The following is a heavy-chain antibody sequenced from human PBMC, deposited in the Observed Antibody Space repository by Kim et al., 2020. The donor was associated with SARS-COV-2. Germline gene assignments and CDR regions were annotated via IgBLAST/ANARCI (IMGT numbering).Heavy chain of an antibody. CDR3: ARARSSGSYFKPPDAFDI. J-gene: IGHJ3*02. CDR1: GYSINSFY. CDR2: IYYSGST. V-gene: IGHV4-59*01. Sequence: SETLSLTCTVSGYSINSFYWTWTRQSPGKGLEWIGYIYYSGSTNYNPSLKSRVTVSIDTSKNQFSLQLRSVTAADTAVYYCARARSSGSYFKPPDAFDIWGPGTMVTVSS. D-gene: IGHD3-10*01.